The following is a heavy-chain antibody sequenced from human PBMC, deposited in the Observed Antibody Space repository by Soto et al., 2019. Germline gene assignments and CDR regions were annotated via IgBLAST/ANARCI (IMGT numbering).Heavy chain of an antibody. Sequence: SGGSLRLSCATSGFTVSTEYMSWVRQAPGKGLEWVSVIYSGGSTFYADSVRGRFTTSRDNSKNTVDLQMNSLRAEDTAVYYCARDPWAADYWGQGTLVTVSS. CDR3: ARDPWAADY. CDR1: GFTVSTEY. CDR2: IYSGGST. D-gene: IGHD3-16*01. V-gene: IGHV3-66*01. J-gene: IGHJ4*02.